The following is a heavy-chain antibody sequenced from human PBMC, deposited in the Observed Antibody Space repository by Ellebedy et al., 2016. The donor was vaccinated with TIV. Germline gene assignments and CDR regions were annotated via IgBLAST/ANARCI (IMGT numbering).Heavy chain of an antibody. D-gene: IGHD3-10*01. J-gene: IGHJ3*02. CDR2: IYDSGST. CDR1: GGSISSGDYY. V-gene: IGHV4-31*01. Sequence: MPSETLSLTCTVSGGSISSGDYYWSWIRQHPGKGLEWIGFIYDSGSTYYNPSLKSLLTISVDTSKNQFSLKLSAVTAADTALYYWAAGYYYGSGSYLKPDAFDIWGQGTMVTVSS. CDR3: AAGYYYGSGSYLKPDAFDI.